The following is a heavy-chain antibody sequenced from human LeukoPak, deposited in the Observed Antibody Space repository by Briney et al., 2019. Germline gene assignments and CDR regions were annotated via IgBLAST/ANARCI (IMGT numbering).Heavy chain of an antibody. CDR3: SNSYLRD. CDR1: GFTFSTYW. D-gene: IGHD3-10*01. J-gene: IGHJ1*01. V-gene: IGHV3-7*01. CDR2: INPDGSAK. Sequence: GGSLSLSCAASGFTFSTYWMGWVRQAPGKGLEFVANINPDGSAKYYGDSVKGRFTISRDNAENSLDLQMNSLRVEDTAVYFCSNSYLRDWGQGTLVTVSS.